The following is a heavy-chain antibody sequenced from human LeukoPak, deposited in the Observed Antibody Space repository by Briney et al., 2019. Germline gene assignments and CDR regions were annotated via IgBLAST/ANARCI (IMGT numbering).Heavy chain of an antibody. V-gene: IGHV4-34*01. CDR1: GGSFSGYY. Sequence: PSETLSLTCAVYGGSFSGYYWSWIRQPPGKGLEWIGEINHSGSTNYNPSLKSRVTISVDTPKNQFSLKLSSATAADTAVYYCARRPLLGKIDYWGQGTLVTVSS. CDR3: ARRPLLGKIDY. D-gene: IGHD7-27*01. J-gene: IGHJ4*02. CDR2: INHSGST.